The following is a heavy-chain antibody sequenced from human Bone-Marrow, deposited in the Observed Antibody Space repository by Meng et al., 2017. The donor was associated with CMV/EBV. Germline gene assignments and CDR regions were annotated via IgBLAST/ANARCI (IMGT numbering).Heavy chain of an antibody. V-gene: IGHV4-34*01. J-gene: IGHJ6*02. CDR3: ARGLRDCSSTSCYTRYYYYYGMDV. Sequence: ESLKISCAVYGGSFSGYYWSWIRQPPGKGLEWIGEINHSGSTNYNPSLKSRVTISVDTSKNQFSLKLSSVTAADTAVYYCARGLRDCSSTSCYTRYYYYYGMDVWGQGTTVTVSS. CDR1: GGSFSGYY. CDR2: INHSGST. D-gene: IGHD2-2*02.